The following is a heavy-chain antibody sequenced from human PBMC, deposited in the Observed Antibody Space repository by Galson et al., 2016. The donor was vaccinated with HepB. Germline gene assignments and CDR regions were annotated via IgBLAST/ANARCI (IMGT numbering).Heavy chain of an antibody. J-gene: IGHJ4*02. CDR1: GFTFSSYG. CDR3: ARDECSGGSCYSGY. CDR2: IWYDGSNK. V-gene: IGHV3-33*07. Sequence: SLRLSCAASGFTFSSYGMYWVRQAPGKGLDWVAVIWYDGSNKYYADSVKGRFTISRDNSKNTLYLQMNSLRVEDTAVYYCARDECSGGSCYSGYWGQGTLVTVSS. D-gene: IGHD2-15*01.